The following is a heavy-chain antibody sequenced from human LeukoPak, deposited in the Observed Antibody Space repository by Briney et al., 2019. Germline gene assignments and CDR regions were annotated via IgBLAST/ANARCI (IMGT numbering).Heavy chain of an antibody. Sequence: GASVKVSCKASGGTFSSYAISWVRQAPGQGLEWMGGIIPIFGTANYAQKFQGRVTITTDESTSTDYMELSSLRSEDTAVYYCARDNYAGANWVDPWGQGTLVTVSS. CDR2: IIPIFGTA. CDR3: ARDNYAGANWVDP. J-gene: IGHJ5*02. D-gene: IGHD1-7*01. V-gene: IGHV1-69*05. CDR1: GGTFSSYA.